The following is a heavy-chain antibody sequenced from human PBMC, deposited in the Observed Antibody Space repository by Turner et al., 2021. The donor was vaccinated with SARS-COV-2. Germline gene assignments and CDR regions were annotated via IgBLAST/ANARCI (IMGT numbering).Heavy chain of an antibody. CDR1: GFTFSNAW. CDR2: IKSKTDGGTT. V-gene: IGHV3-15*01. J-gene: IGHJ4*02. Sequence: EVQLVESGGGLVKPGGSLRLSCAASGFTFSNAWMSWVRQAPGKGLEWFGRIKSKTDGGTTDYAAPVKGRFTISRDDSKNTLYLQMNSLKTEDTAVYYCTQWLVTGYWGQGTLVTVSS. D-gene: IGHD6-19*01. CDR3: TQWLVTGY.